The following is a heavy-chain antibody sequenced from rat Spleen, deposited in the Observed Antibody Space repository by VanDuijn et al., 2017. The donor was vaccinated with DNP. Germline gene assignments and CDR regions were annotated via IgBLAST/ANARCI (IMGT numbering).Heavy chain of an antibody. Sequence: EVQLVEYGGGLVQPGRSLKLSCAASGFTFSDYYMAWVRQTPEKGLEWVATINLDGSRTYCRDSVKGRFTVSRNDAKSTLYLQMESLRSEDTATYYCARGSTSIYWYFDFWGPGTRVTVSS. D-gene: IGHD3-1*01. V-gene: IGHV5S10*01. CDR2: INLDGSRT. CDR3: ARGSTSIYWYFDF. J-gene: IGHJ1*01. CDR1: GFTFSDYY.